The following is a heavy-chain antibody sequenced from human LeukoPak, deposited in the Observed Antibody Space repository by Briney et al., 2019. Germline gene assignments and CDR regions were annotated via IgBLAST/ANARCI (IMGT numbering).Heavy chain of an antibody. J-gene: IGHJ3*02. D-gene: IGHD6-13*01. CDR3: AGEGRAAVGTGAFDI. Sequence: PSETLSLTCTVSGDSISNYYWSWIRQPAGKGLEWIVRISTSGSTNYNPSLKSRVTMSVNTSKNQFSLKLNSVTAADTAVYHCAGEGRAAVGTGAFDIRGQGTMVTVSS. V-gene: IGHV4-4*07. CDR1: GDSISNYY. CDR2: ISTSGST.